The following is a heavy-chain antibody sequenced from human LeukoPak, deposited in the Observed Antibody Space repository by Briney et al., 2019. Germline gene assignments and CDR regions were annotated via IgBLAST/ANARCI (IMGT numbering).Heavy chain of an antibody. CDR2: FNHSGST. Sequence: PSETLSLTCAVYGGSFSGYYWSWIRQPPGKGLEWIGEFNHSGSTNYNPSLKSRVTISVDTSKNQFSLTLSSVTAADTAVYYCARGRYCRSTSCYTDYYGMDVWDQGTTVTVSS. CDR3: ARGRYCRSTSCYTDYYGMDV. V-gene: IGHV4-34*01. CDR1: GGSFSGYY. D-gene: IGHD2-2*02. J-gene: IGHJ6*02.